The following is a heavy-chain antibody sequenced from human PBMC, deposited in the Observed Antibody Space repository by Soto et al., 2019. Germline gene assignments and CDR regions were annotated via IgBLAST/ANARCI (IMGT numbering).Heavy chain of an antibody. CDR3: ARAGEEYQLLSRYGMDV. D-gene: IGHD2-2*01. J-gene: IGHJ6*02. V-gene: IGHV3-33*08. Sequence: GGSLRLSCAASGVTCSSYGMHRVRQAPVKGLEWVAVIWYDGSNKYYADSVKGRFTISRDNSKNTLYLQMNSLRAEDTAVYYCARAGEEYQLLSRYGMDVWGQGTTVTVSS. CDR1: GVTCSSYG. CDR2: IWYDGSNK.